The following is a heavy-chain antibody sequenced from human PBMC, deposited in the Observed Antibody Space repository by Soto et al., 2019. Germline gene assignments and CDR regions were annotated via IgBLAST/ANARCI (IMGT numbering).Heavy chain of an antibody. CDR2: IYHSGST. CDR1: GGSISSGGYS. Sequence: SETLSLTCTVSGGSISSGGYSWSWIRQPPGKGLEWIGYIYHSGSTYYNPSLKSRVTISVDRSKNQFSLKLSSVTAADTAVYYCARALITKVDYWGQGTLVTVSS. V-gene: IGHV4-30-2*01. CDR3: ARALITKVDY. D-gene: IGHD3-10*01. J-gene: IGHJ4*02.